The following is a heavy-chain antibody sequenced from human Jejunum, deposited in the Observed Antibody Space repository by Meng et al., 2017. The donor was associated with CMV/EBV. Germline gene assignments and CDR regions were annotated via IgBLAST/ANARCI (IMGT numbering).Heavy chain of an antibody. V-gene: IGHV3-30*02. CDR2: IRYDESHE. J-gene: IGHJ4*02. CDR1: GLTFSSYG. Sequence: QWQVVELGGGVVQPGGSLRLALAASGLTFSSYGMHWVRQAPGKGLEWVALIRYDESHEYYADSVKGRFTISRDNSKNTLYLQMNSLRAEDTSVYYCARGFSYYVDYWGQGTLVTVSS. CDR3: ARGFSYYVDY. D-gene: IGHD3-3*01.